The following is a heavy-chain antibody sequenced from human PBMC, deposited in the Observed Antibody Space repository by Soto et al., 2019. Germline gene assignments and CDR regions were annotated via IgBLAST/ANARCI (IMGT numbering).Heavy chain of an antibody. D-gene: IGHD5-18*01. CDR1: GGSISSAAYY. Sequence: QVQLQESGPGLVKPSQTLSLTCTVSGGSISSAAYYWSWIRQHPGKGLEWIGYISHSGSTYYTPSLKSRLIISADTSTNQFSLNLTSVTAADTAVYYCAREYTYGSNFFDCWGQGALVTVSS. V-gene: IGHV4-31*03. CDR3: AREYTYGSNFFDC. J-gene: IGHJ4*02. CDR2: ISHSGST.